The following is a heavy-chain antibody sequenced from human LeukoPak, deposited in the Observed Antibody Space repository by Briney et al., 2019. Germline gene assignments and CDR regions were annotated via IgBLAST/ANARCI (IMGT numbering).Heavy chain of an antibody. V-gene: IGHV4-59*01. J-gene: IGHJ4*02. D-gene: IGHD2-2*01. CDR1: GGSISNNY. CDR3: ARGLPYASPQAGN. Sequence: SETLSLTCTVSGGSISNNYWSWIRQTPGRGLEWIGYIYYSGSTNYSPSLMSRATISLDTSKNQFSLKLRSVTAADTAVYYCARGLPYASPQAGNWGQGTLVTVLS. CDR2: IYYSGST.